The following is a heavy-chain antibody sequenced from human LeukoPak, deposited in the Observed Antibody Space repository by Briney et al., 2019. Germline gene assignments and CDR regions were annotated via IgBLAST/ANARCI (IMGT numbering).Heavy chain of an antibody. CDR3: VRGHLGYFDY. V-gene: IGHV4-30-2*01. Sequence: SQTLPLPRAVSGGSLSRGGHSWSCLRQPPATGLEWIGYIYHSGSTYYNPSLKSRVTISVDRSKNQFSLKLSSVTAADTAVYYCVRGHLGYFDYWGQGTLVTVSS. D-gene: IGHD3-16*01. CDR1: GGSLSRGGHS. CDR2: IYHSGST. J-gene: IGHJ4*02.